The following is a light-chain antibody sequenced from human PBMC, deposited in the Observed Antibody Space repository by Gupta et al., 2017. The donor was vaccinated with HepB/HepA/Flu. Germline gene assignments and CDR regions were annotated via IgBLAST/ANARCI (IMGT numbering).Light chain of an antibody. V-gene: IGLV2-14*03. CDR2: DVN. J-gene: IGLJ1*01. CDR1: SSDAGGYNY. Sequence: QSALTQPPSVSVSPGQSITIPCTGTSSDAGGYNYVSWYQQHPGQAPKLMVYDVNNRPSGVPKRFSGSKSGNTASLTITGLQAEDEADYYCSSYKSSSTLFVFGTGTKVTVL. CDR3: SSYKSSSTLFV.